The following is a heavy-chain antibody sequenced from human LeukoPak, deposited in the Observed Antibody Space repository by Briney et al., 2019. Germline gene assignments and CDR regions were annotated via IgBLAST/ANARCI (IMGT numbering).Heavy chain of an antibody. Sequence: SETLSLTCNVSGYSISSGYFWGWIRQPPGKGLEWIGCIFHTGSTYYNPSLKSRVTISVDTSKNQFSLKLSSVTAADTAVYYCARDVSKGYYYGSGSYYWGYYYYMDVWGKGTTVTISS. D-gene: IGHD3-10*01. J-gene: IGHJ6*03. CDR2: IFHTGST. V-gene: IGHV4-38-2*02. CDR3: ARDVSKGYYYGSGSYYWGYYYYMDV. CDR1: GYSISSGYF.